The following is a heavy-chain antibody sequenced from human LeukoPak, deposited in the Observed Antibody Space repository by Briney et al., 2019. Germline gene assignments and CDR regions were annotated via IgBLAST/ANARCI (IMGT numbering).Heavy chain of an antibody. D-gene: IGHD3-22*01. Sequence: SVKVSCKASGGTFSSYAISWVRQAPGQGLEWMGGIIPIFGTANYAQKFQGRVTITADESTSTAYMELSSLRSEDTAVYYCARDRTPDRYYDSTLNFDYWGQGTLVTVSS. V-gene: IGHV1-69*13. J-gene: IGHJ4*02. CDR2: IIPIFGTA. CDR1: GGTFSSYA. CDR3: ARDRTPDRYYDSTLNFDY.